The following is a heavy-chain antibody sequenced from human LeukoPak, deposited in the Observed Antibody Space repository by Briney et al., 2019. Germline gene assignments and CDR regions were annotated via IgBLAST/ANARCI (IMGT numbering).Heavy chain of an antibody. CDR3: ACVLPECSSGWYY. CDR2: FDPRDGET. D-gene: IGHD6-19*01. Sequence: ASVKVSCKVSGDYFTEFSMHWVGQAPGKGLEWMGGFDPRDGETIYAQKFQGRVTMTEETATDTAYMELSRLSDFDTALYYCACVLPECSSGWYYWGQGTLVTVSS. CDR1: GDYFTEFS. J-gene: IGHJ4*02. V-gene: IGHV1-24*01.